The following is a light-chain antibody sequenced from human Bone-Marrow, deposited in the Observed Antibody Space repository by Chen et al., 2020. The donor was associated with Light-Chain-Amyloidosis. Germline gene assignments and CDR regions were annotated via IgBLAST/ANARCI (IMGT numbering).Light chain of an antibody. CDR3: QSYQGSSQGV. V-gene: IGLV6-57*01. CDR1: SGSIATNH. CDR2: DDD. J-gene: IGLJ3*02. Sequence: NFMLTPPHSVSESPGKTVIISCTRSSGSIATNHVQWYPQRPGSSPTTVIYDDDQRPSGVPDRFSGSIDRSTTAAPPTISGLKTEEEADYCCQSYQGSSQGVFGGGTKLTVL.